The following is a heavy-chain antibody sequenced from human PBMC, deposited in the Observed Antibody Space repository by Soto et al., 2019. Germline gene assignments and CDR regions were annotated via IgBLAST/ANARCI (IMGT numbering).Heavy chain of an antibody. CDR1: GYTFTSFG. CDR3: ARDVWSMDTWNDAHFDY. V-gene: IGHV1-18*01. D-gene: IGHD1-1*01. J-gene: IGHJ4*02. CDR2: ISALTGEM. Sequence: QVLLVQSGPEVKRPGASAMLSCQASGYTFTSFGLGWLRQAPGQGLEWVGWISALTGEMKFAPRFQGRIDLTIDRQSKTGNLELRSLTPDDTGVYFCARDVWSMDTWNDAHFDYWGRGALVTVSP.